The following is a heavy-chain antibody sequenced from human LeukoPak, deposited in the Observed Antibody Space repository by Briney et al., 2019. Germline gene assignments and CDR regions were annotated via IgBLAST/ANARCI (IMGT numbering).Heavy chain of an antibody. CDR1: GGSFSGYY. CDR2: INHSGST. Sequence: PSETLSLTCAVYGGSFSGYYWSWIRQPPGKGLEWIGEINHSGSTDYNPSLKSRVTISVDTSKSQFSLKLSSVTAADTAVYYCARRYGSRAYNWFDPWGQGTLVTVSS. CDR3: ARRYGSRAYNWFDP. D-gene: IGHD4-23*01. J-gene: IGHJ5*02. V-gene: IGHV4-34*01.